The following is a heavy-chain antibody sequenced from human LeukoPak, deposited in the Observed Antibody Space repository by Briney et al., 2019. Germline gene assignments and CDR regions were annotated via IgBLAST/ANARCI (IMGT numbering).Heavy chain of an antibody. J-gene: IGHJ4*02. CDR1: GFTFNSYA. Sequence: GSLRLSCAASGFTFNSYAMTWVREAPGKGLEWVSDISGSGGSTYYADSVKGRFTISRDNSNHTVYLQMNSLRAEDTAVYYCAKGGGYSNGLFDSWGQGTLVTVSS. CDR3: AKGGGYSNGLFDS. V-gene: IGHV3-23*01. D-gene: IGHD6-19*01. CDR2: ISGSGGST.